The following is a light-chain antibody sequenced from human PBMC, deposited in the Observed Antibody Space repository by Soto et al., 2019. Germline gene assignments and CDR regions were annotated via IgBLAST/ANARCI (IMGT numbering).Light chain of an antibody. J-gene: IGKJ1*01. V-gene: IGKV3-20*01. Sequence: VLTQSPGPLSLSPGERATLSCRASQSVSSSYLAWYQQKPGQAPRLLIYGASSRATGIPDRFSGSGSGTDFTLTISRMEPEDFAVYYCQQYDSSPKTFGQGTKVDIK. CDR2: GAS. CDR3: QQYDSSPKT. CDR1: QSVSSSY.